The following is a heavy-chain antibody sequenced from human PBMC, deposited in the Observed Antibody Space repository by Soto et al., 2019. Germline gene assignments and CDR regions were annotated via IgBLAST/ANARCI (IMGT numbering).Heavy chain of an antibody. D-gene: IGHD3-22*01. V-gene: IGHV3-30-3*01. CDR1: GFTFSSYA. Sequence: GGSLRLSCAASGFTFSSYAMHWVRQAPGKGLEWVAVISYDGSNKYYADSVKGRFTISRDNSKNTLYLQMNSLRAEDTAVYYCARGEHYDSSVYYFDYWGQGTLVTVSS. CDR3: ARGEHYDSSVYYFDY. CDR2: ISYDGSNK. J-gene: IGHJ4*02.